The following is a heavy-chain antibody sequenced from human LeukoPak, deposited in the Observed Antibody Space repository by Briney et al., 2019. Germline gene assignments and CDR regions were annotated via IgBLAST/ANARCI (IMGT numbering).Heavy chain of an antibody. CDR1: GGSISSGSYY. J-gene: IGHJ6*03. V-gene: IGHV4-61*02. CDR3: ARDRGYGDYVYYYYYMDV. Sequence: PSETLSLTCTVSGGSISSGSYYWSWIRQPAGKGLEWIGRIYTSGSTNYNPSLKSRVTTSVDTSKNQFSLKLSSVTAADTAVYYCARDRGYGDYVYYYYYMDVWGKGTTVTISS. CDR2: IYTSGST. D-gene: IGHD4-17*01.